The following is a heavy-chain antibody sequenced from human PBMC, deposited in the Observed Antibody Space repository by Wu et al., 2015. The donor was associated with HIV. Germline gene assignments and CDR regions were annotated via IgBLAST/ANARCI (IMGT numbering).Heavy chain of an antibody. CDR2: INTNSGVT. J-gene: IGHJ6*03. D-gene: IGHD6-6*01. V-gene: IGHV1-2*02. Sequence: QVQLVQSGAEVKKPGASVKVSCKASGYTFTGYFMHWVRQAPGQGLEWMGWINTNSGVTKYAQKFQGRVTMTRDTSISTVHMELTRLRPDDTGVYYCARLGYSSSSVEYYYYMDAWGKGTTVTVSS. CDR3: ARLGYSSSSVEYYYYMDA. CDR1: GYTFTGYF.